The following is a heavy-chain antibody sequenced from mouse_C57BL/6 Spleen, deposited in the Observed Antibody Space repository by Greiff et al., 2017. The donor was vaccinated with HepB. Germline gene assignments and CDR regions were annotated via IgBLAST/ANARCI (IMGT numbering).Heavy chain of an antibody. V-gene: IGHV14-1*01. CDR2: IDPEDGDT. D-gene: IGHD1-1*01. CDR3: TITTVVATDY. CDR1: GFNIKDYY. J-gene: IGHJ2*01. Sequence: EVQLQQSGAELVRPGASVKLSCTASGFNIKDYYMHWVKQRPEQGLEWIGRIDPEDGDTEYAPKFQGKATMTADASSNTAYLQLSSPTSEDTAVYYCTITTVVATDYWGQGTTLTVSS.